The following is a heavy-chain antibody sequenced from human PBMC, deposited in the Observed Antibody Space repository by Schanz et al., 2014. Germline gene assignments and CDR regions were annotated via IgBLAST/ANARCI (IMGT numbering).Heavy chain of an antibody. CDR3: SSWVSAHFDY. D-gene: IGHD6-13*01. CDR2: LSGSGAGT. J-gene: IGHJ4*02. Sequence: EVQLLESGGGLVQPGGSLRLSCAASGFTFSNYAMGWVRQTPGKGLEWVSTLSGSGAGTFYADSVKGRFTISRDNSENTLYLQMNSLRAEDTAVYYCSSWVSAHFDYWGQGTLVTVSS. CDR1: GFTFSNYA. V-gene: IGHV3-23*01.